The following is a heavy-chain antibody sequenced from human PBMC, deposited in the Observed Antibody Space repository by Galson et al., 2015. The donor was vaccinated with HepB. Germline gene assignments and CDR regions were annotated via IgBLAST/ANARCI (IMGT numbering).Heavy chain of an antibody. J-gene: IGHJ2*01. CDR2: ISGSGGST. CDR3: AKDLRRSYWYFEL. V-gene: IGHV3-23*01. CDR1: GFTFSSYA. Sequence: SLRLSCAASGFTFSSYAMSWVRQAPGKGLEWVSAISGSGGSTYYADSVKGRFTISRDNSKNTLYLQMNSLRAEDTAVYYCAKDLRRSYWYFELWGRGTLVTVSS.